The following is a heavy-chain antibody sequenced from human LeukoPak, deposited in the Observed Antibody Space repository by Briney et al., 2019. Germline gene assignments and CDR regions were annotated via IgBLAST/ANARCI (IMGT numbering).Heavy chain of an antibody. CDR3: ARDLNYYDSSAPGGFDY. J-gene: IGHJ4*02. V-gene: IGHV1-2*02. Sequence: WASVKVSCKASGYTFTGYYMHWVRQAPGQGLEWMGWINPNSGGTNYAQKFQGRVTMTRDTSISTAYMELSRLRSDDTAVYYCARDLNYYDSSAPGGFDYWGQGTLVTVSS. D-gene: IGHD3-22*01. CDR2: INPNSGGT. CDR1: GYTFTGYY.